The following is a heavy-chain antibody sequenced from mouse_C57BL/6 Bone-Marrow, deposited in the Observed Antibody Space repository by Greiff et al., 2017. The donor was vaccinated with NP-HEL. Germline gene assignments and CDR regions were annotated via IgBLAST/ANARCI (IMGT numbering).Heavy chain of an antibody. V-gene: IGHV5-6*01. D-gene: IGHD1-1*01. CDR2: ISSGGSYT. Sequence: EVQRVESGGDLVKPGGSLKLSCAASGFTFSSYGMSWVRQTPDKRLEWVATISSGGSYTYYPDSVKGRFTISRDNAKNTLYLQMSSLKSEDTAMYYCARPLIYYYGSSPDYWGQGTTLTVSS. CDR1: GFTFSSYG. J-gene: IGHJ2*01. CDR3: ARPLIYYYGSSPDY.